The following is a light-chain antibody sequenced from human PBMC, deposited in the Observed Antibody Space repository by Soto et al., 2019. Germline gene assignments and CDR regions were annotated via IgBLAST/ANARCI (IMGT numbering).Light chain of an antibody. CDR2: GTS. Sequence: EIVLTQSPGTLSLSPGERATLSCRASQSVNSNYLAWYQQKPGQSPRVLMYGTSNRATGIPDRFSGSGSGTDFTLTISRLEPEDFAVYYCQQYDESFRTVGQGTKVEIK. CDR3: QQYDESFRT. V-gene: IGKV3-20*01. J-gene: IGKJ1*01. CDR1: QSVNSNY.